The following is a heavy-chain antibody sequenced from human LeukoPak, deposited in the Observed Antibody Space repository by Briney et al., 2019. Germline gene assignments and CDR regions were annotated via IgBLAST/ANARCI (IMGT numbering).Heavy chain of an antibody. Sequence: GGSLRLSCAASGFTFSSYCMHWVRQAPGKGLEWVALISFDGSNQYYADSVKGRFTISRDNSKNTLFLQMNSLRAEDTAVYYCAKPPEVGATVGYFDYWGQGTLVTVSS. V-gene: IGHV3-30*18. CDR2: ISFDGSNQ. J-gene: IGHJ4*02. CDR1: GFTFSSYC. CDR3: AKPPEVGATVGYFDY. D-gene: IGHD1-26*01.